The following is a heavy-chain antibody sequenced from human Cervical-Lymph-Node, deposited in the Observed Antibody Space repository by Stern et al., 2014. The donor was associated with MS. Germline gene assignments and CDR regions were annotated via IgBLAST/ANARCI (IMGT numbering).Heavy chain of an antibody. CDR1: GGSINSGGYY. V-gene: IGHV4-31*03. J-gene: IGHJ6*02. CDR3: ARDGIAVAGTGGMDV. Sequence: QVQLQESGPGLVKPSQTLSLTCTVSGGSINSGGYYWSWIRQHPGKGLEXIGYIYYSGSTYYNPSLKSRVTISVDTSKNQFSLKLSSVTAADTAVYYCARDGIAVAGTGGMDVWGQGTTVTVSS. D-gene: IGHD6-19*01. CDR2: IYYSGST.